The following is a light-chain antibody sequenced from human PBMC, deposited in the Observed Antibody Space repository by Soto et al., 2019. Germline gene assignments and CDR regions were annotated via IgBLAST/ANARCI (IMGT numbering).Light chain of an antibody. J-gene: IGKJ2*01. V-gene: IGKV3-15*01. CDR1: QSVSTY. Sequence: EIVMTQSPATLSVSPGERATLSCRASQSVSTYLAWYQQKPGQAPRLLIYDTSTRADDVPVRFSGSGSGTEFTLTIDSLQSEDFAVYYCQQYNNWPPYTFSQGTKLEIK. CDR3: QQYNNWPPYT. CDR2: DTS.